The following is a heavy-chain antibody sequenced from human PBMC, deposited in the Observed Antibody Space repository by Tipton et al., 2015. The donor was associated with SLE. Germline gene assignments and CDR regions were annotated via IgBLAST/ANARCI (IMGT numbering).Heavy chain of an antibody. J-gene: IGHJ4*02. V-gene: IGHV4-30-4*01. CDR3: ARGGRFLEWLTY. D-gene: IGHD3-3*01. CDR2: IFYSGST. Sequence: LRLSCTVSGGSISSGEHYWSWIRQPPGKGLEWIGYIFYSGSTYYNPSLKSRVTISVDTSKNQFSLKLSSVTAADTAVYYCARGGRFLEWLTYWGQGTLVIVSS. CDR1: GGSISSGEHY.